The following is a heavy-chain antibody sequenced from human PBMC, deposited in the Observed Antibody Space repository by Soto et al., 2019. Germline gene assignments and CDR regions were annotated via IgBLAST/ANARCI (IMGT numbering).Heavy chain of an antibody. CDR1: GDSISSYY. J-gene: IGHJ5*02. D-gene: IGHD4-17*01. Sequence: QVQLQESGPGLVKPSETLSLTCTVSGDSISSYYWSWIRQSPGKGLEWIGYIYHSGSTNYNPSLNSRVTTSVDTSKNQFSLKLSSGTAADPAVYYCARDVPGGDYASWFDPWGQGTLVTVSS. V-gene: IGHV4-59*12. CDR2: IYHSGST. CDR3: ARDVPGGDYASWFDP.